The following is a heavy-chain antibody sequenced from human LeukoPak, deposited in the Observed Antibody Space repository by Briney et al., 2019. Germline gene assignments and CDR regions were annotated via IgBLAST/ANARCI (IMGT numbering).Heavy chain of an antibody. CDR2: ISSSSSTI. CDR1: GFTFSSYS. J-gene: IGHJ4*02. CDR3: ARLPYYYDSSEDY. Sequence: GGSLRLSCAASGFTFSSYSMNWVRQAPGKGLEWVSYISSSSSTIYYADSVKGRFTTSRDNAKNSLYLQMNSLRDEDTAVYYCARLPYYYDSSEDYWGQGTLVTVSS. V-gene: IGHV3-48*02. D-gene: IGHD3-22*01.